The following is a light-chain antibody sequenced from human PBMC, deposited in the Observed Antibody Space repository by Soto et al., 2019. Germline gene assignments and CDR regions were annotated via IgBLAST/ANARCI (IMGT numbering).Light chain of an antibody. Sequence: QSVLPQPPSVSGTLGQRVTISCTGSRSNIGAGYDVQWYQQLPGTAPKLLIHSNTNRPSGVPDRFSASKSGTSASLAITGLQAEDEADYHCQSYDRSLSGVIFGGGTKLTVL. CDR2: SNT. J-gene: IGLJ2*01. CDR3: QSYDRSLSGVI. CDR1: RSNIGAGYD. V-gene: IGLV1-40*01.